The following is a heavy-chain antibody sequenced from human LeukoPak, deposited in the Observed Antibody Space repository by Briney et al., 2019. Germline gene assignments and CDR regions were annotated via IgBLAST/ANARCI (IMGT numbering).Heavy chain of an antibody. Sequence: GASVKVSCKASGYTCTGYYIHWVRQAPGQGLEWMGWINPNSGDTHYAQTFQGRVTMTRDTSVSTAYMELSTLRSDDTAVFYCATSSGYYVRYIQYWGQGTLVTVSS. J-gene: IGHJ1*01. CDR2: INPNSGDT. CDR1: GYTCTGYY. D-gene: IGHD3-22*01. CDR3: ATSSGYYVRYIQY. V-gene: IGHV1-2*02.